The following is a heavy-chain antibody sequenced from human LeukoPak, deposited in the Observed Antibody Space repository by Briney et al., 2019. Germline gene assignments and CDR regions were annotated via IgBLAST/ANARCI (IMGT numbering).Heavy chain of an antibody. V-gene: IGHV1-18*01. CDR3: ARDRAIILGAAPWFDP. D-gene: IGHD1-26*01. Sequence: ASVKVSCKASGYTFTSFGISWVRQAPGQVLGWMGWISTYNGDTNSAQKFQGRVTMSTDTSTSTAYMERRSLRSDDTAVYYCARDRAIILGAAPWFDPWGQGTLVTVSS. J-gene: IGHJ5*02. CDR2: ISTYNGDT. CDR1: GYTFTSFG.